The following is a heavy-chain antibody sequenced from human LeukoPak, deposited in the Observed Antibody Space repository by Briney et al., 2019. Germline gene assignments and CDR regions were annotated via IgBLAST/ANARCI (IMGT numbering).Heavy chain of an antibody. CDR3: ARGGPLGDTNRFDF. J-gene: IGHJ4*02. CDR1: GFTFTAYA. V-gene: IGHV3-30*04. D-gene: IGHD2-8*01. Sequence: RAGGSLRLSCAASGFTFTAYAMHWVRQAPGKGLEWVALLAYDGTNEAYTNSVKGRFTISRDNSKNTVFLQMDNLRLDDTAVYYCARGGPLGDTNRFDFWGQGALVTVSS. CDR2: LAYDGTNE.